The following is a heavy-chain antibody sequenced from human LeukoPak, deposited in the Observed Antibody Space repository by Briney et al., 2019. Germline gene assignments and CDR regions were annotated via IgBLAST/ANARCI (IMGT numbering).Heavy chain of an antibody. D-gene: IGHD3-3*01. Sequence: SVKVSCKSSGYTFTSYAISWVRQAPGQGLGWMGGIIPIFGTANYAQKFHGRGTITTAESTSTAYMELSSLRSEDTAVYYCARDRAVQNDFWSGYYHYYYYMDVWGKGTTVTVSS. J-gene: IGHJ6*03. CDR2: IIPIFGTA. V-gene: IGHV1-69*05. CDR3: ARDRAVQNDFWSGYYHYYYYMDV. CDR1: GYTFTSYA.